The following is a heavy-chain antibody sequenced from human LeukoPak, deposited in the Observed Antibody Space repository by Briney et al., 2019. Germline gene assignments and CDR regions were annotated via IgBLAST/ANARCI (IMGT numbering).Heavy chain of an antibody. CDR1: GFTFSNYW. D-gene: IGHD2-2*01. V-gene: IGHV3-7*01. Sequence: GGSLRPSCAASGFTFSNYWMTWVRQAPGKGLEWVANVKQDGSEKYYVDSVKGRFIISRDNAKNSLYLQMNSLRAEDTAVYYCARLDQLLVVYFDYWGQGTLVTVSS. J-gene: IGHJ4*02. CDR2: VKQDGSEK. CDR3: ARLDQLLVVYFDY.